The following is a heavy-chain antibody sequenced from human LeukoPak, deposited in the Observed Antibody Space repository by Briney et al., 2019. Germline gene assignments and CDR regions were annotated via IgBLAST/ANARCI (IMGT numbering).Heavy chain of an antibody. D-gene: IGHD3-9*01. V-gene: IGHV4-61*02. CDR3: ARVTGYMIEDYFDY. J-gene: IGHJ4*02. Sequence: SETLSLTCTVSGGSISSGSYYWSWIRQPAGKGLEWIGRIYGSGSTTYNPSLKSRVTMSLDMSKNQFFLKLSSVTAADTAVYYCARVTGYMIEDYFDYWGQGILVTVSS. CDR2: IYGSGST. CDR1: GGSISSGSYY.